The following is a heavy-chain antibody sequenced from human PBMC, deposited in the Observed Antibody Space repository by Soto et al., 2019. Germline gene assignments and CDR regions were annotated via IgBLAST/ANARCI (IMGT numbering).Heavy chain of an antibody. Sequence: GGCLRFSCAASVIPFSSYGMPWVGKAPGKGLEWVAVISYDASNKYYADSVKGRFTISRDNSTNTLYLQMNTLRPEDPAVYYFSKAASPDDSSGDYSPVFDYWGQGTLVTVSS. CDR3: SKAASPDDSSGDYSPVFDY. CDR1: VIPFSSYG. CDR2: ISYDASNK. J-gene: IGHJ4*02. D-gene: IGHD3-22*01. V-gene: IGHV3-30*18.